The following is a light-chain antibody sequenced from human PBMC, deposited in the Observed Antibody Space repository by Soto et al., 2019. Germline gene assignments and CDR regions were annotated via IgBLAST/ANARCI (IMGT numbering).Light chain of an antibody. CDR3: CSYAGKNNL. V-gene: IGLV2-8*01. Sequence: QSALTQPPSASGSPGQSVTISCTGTSRDVGASNYVSWYQQYPGKAPKVLIYEVSERPSGVPDRFSGSKSGNTASLTVSGLQAEDEADYYCCSYAGKNNLFGGGTKLTVL. J-gene: IGLJ2*01. CDR1: SRDVGASNY. CDR2: EVS.